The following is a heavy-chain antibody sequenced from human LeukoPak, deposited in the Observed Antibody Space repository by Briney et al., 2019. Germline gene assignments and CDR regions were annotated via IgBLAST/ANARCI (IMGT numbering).Heavy chain of an antibody. CDR2: AGWAGGTT. V-gene: IGHV3-43*01. CDR1: GFNFDRYT. J-gene: IGHJ4*02. Sequence: PGGSLRLSCAPSGFNFDRYTIHWVRQAPGKGLEWVSLAGWAGGTTFYSDSVRGRFTISRDSGRKSVYLQMNSLTTDDTAFYFCAKELDTMFFDYWGQGALVTVSS. D-gene: IGHD3-10*02. CDR3: AKELDTMFFDY.